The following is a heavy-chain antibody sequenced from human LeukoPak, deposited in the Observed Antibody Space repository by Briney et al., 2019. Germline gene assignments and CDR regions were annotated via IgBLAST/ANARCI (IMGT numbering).Heavy chain of an antibody. J-gene: IGHJ4*01. CDR2: ITSSGTYI. V-gene: IGHV3-21*01. CDR1: GFTFNVFH. D-gene: IGHD1-26*01. CDR3: ARASGGWDLDY. Sequence: PGGTLRLSCAASGFTFNVFHMNWVRQAPGKGLEWISSITSSGTYITYADSIQGRFTISRDNAKNSLYLQMNSLRVDDTALYYCARASGGWDLDYWGHGTLVTVS.